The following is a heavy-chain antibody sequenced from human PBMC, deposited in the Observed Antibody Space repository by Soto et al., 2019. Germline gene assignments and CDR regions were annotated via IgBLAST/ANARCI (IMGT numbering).Heavy chain of an antibody. J-gene: IGHJ4*02. Sequence: TLSLTCAVYGGSFSGYYWSWIRQPPGKGLEWIGEINHSGSTNYNPSLKSRVTISVDTSKNQFSLKLSSVTAADTAVYYCARGLGEQWLVRGGKYYFDYWGQGTLVTVSS. CDR2: INHSGST. V-gene: IGHV4-34*01. CDR1: GGSFSGYY. D-gene: IGHD6-19*01. CDR3: ARGLGEQWLVRGGKYYFDY.